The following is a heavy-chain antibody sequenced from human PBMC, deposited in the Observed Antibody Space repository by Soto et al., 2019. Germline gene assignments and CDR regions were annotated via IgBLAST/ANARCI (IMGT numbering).Heavy chain of an antibody. CDR2: ISYDGTNR. CDR1: GLTFSNYA. J-gene: IGHJ4*02. Sequence: QVLLVESGGGVVQPGRSLRLSCAASGLTFSNYAMHWVRQAPGKGLEWVAFISYDGTNRCYPDSVKGRFTISRDNSKNPLCLQMNSLKTADTAVYYCARESSSTVTTGGGGSAKDYWGQGTLVTVSS. CDR3: ARESSSTVTTGGGGSAKDY. D-gene: IGHD4-17*01. V-gene: IGHV3-30-3*01.